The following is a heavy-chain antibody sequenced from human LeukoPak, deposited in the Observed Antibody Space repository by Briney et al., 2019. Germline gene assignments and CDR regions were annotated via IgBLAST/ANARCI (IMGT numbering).Heavy chain of an antibody. Sequence: GGSLRLSCAASGFTFSSYSMNWVRQAPGKGLEWVSSISSSSSYIYYADSVKGRFTISRDNAKHTLYLQMNSLRAEDTAIYYCVRAGFSGYENSFDYWGQGTLVTVSS. V-gene: IGHV3-21*01. J-gene: IGHJ4*02. CDR2: ISSSSSYI. D-gene: IGHD5-12*01. CDR3: VRAGFSGYENSFDY. CDR1: GFTFSSYS.